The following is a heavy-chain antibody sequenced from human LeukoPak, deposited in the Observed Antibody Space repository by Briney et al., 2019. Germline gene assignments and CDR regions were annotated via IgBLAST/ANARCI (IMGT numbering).Heavy chain of an antibody. CDR2: INPSGGST. J-gene: IGHJ3*02. D-gene: IGHD6-13*01. V-gene: IGHV1-46*01. CDR3: ARRLEDSSSWSMLAFDI. CDR1: GYTFTSYY. Sequence: WASVKVSCKASGYTFTSYYMHWVRQAPGQGLEWMGIINPSGGSTTYAQKFQGRVTMTSDMSTSTVYMELSSLRCEDTAVYYCARRLEDSSSWSMLAFDIWGQGTMVAVSS.